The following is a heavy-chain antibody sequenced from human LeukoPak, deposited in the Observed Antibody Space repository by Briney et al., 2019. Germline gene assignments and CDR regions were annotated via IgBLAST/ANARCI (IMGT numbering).Heavy chain of an antibody. CDR1: GYTFTSYG. CDR3: ARGRCSGCSRTSCYYGSVYMDV. Sequence: ASVKVSCKASGYTFTSYGINWVRQAPGQGLEWMGWMNPNSGNTGYAQKFQGRVTMTRNTSISTAYMELSSLRSEDTAVYYCARGRCSGCSRTSCYYGSVYMDVWGKGTTVTVSS. D-gene: IGHD2-2*01. J-gene: IGHJ6*03. CDR2: MNPNSGNT. V-gene: IGHV1-8*01.